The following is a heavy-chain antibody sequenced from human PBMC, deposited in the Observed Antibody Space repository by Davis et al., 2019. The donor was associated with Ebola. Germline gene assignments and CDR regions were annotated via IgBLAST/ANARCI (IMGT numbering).Heavy chain of an antibody. Sequence: SETLSLTCAVSGGSISSSNWWSWVRQPPGKGLEWIGEIYHSGSTNYNPSLKSRVTISVDTSKNQFSLKLSSVTAADTAVYYCARGRDYYDSSGYYYPYFDYWGQGTLVTVSS. CDR2: IYHSGST. J-gene: IGHJ4*02. CDR3: ARGRDYYDSSGYYYPYFDY. V-gene: IGHV4-4*02. CDR1: GGSISSSNW. D-gene: IGHD3-22*01.